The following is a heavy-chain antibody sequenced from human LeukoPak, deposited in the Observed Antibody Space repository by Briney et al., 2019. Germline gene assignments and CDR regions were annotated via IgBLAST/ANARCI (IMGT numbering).Heavy chain of an antibody. CDR2: IWYDGSNK. J-gene: IGHJ4*02. D-gene: IGHD3-3*01. CDR3: ARDRDDFWSGYYGNLDS. CDR1: GFTFSSYG. Sequence: PGGSLRLSCAASGFTFSSYGMHWVRQAQGKGLEWVAVIWYDGSNKYYADSVKGRFTISRDNAKNSLYLQMNSLSAEDTAVYYCARDRDDFWSGYYGNLDSWGQGTRVTVSP. V-gene: IGHV3-33*01.